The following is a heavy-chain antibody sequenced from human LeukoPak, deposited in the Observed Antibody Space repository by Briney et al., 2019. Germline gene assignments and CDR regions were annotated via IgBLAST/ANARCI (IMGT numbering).Heavy chain of an antibody. J-gene: IGHJ3*02. D-gene: IGHD6-6*01. Sequence: ASVKVSCKASGYSFTNYDISWVRQAPGQGLEWMGWITVYSGKTIYAQKFQGRVTITADESTSTAYMELSSLRSEDTAVYYCARARKYSSSSQAFDIWGQGTMVTVSS. CDR1: GYSFTNYD. CDR2: ITVYSGKT. CDR3: ARARKYSSSSQAFDI. V-gene: IGHV1-18*01.